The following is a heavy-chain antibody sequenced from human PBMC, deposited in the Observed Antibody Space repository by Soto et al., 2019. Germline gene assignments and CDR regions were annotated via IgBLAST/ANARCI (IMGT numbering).Heavy chain of an antibody. CDR3: ARGHCSGGTCYSGAFDV. D-gene: IGHD2-15*01. V-gene: IGHV3-20*01. CDR1: GFTFNDYG. Sequence: GGSLRLSCAASGFTFNDYGMSWVRQAPGKGPEWVSSVNWNGGDTGYADSVKGRFTISRDNAKNFLYLQMNTLRADDTALYHCARGHCSGGTCYSGAFDVWGQGTMVTVSS. CDR2: VNWNGGDT. J-gene: IGHJ3*01.